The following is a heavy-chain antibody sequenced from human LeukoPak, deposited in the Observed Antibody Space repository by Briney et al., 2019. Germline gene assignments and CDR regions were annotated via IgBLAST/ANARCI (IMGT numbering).Heavy chain of an antibody. CDR1: GGSISTYY. J-gene: IGHJ4*02. Sequence: SETLSLTCTVSGGSISTYYWNFIRQPPGKGLEWIGYIYNSGSTNYNPSLKSRVTISIDASKNQFSLKLSSVTAADTAVYYCAKALMGDFRSGYHTTREYYFDYWGQGTLVTVSS. CDR3: AKALMGDFRSGYHTTREYYFDY. V-gene: IGHV4-59*01. CDR2: IYNSGST. D-gene: IGHD3-3*01.